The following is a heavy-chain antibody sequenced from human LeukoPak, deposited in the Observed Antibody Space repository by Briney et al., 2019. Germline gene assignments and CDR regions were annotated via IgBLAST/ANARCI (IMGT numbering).Heavy chain of an antibody. CDR1: GFTFSTYW. CDR3: ASGGHVDY. CDR2: IKEDGSEK. D-gene: IGHD3-10*01. J-gene: IGHJ4*02. Sequence: GGSLRLSCAASGFTFSTYWMTWVRQAPGKGLEWVANIKEDGSEKHYVDSVKGRFTISRDNAKNSLYLQMDSLRVEDTAVYYCASGGHVDYCGQGALVTVSS. V-gene: IGHV3-7*01.